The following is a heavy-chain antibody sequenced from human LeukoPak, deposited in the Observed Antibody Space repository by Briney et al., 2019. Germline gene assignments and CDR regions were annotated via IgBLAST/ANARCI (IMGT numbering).Heavy chain of an antibody. CDR1: GGSISSYN. V-gene: IGHV4-4*07. D-gene: IGHD6-19*01. CDR2: IYSGGNT. CDR3: ARGPYSSGWYAFDY. Sequence: SETLSLTCTVSGGSISSYNWSCMRQPAEKGGEWIGRIYSGGNTNYNPSLKSRVTMSVDTSKNQVSLKLSSVTDADTAVYYCARGPYSSGWYAFDYWGHGTLVTVSS. J-gene: IGHJ4*01.